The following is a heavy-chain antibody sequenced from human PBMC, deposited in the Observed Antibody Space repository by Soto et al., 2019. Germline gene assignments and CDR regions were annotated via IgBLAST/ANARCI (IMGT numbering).Heavy chain of an antibody. J-gene: IGHJ6*03. V-gene: IGHV3-48*01. Sequence: GGSLRLSCAASGFTFTNYNMNWVRQAPGKGLEWVSYITSSSSTIYYADSVKGRFTISRDNAKNSLFLQMNSLRVEETAVYYCARGDKNYYYYYMDVWGKGTTVTVS. CDR3: ARGDKNYYYYYMDV. CDR2: ITSSSSTI. CDR1: GFTFTNYN.